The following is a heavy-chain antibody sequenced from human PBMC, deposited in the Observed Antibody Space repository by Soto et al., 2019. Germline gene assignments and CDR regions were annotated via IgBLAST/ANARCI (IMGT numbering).Heavy chain of an antibody. Sequence: GASVKVSCKASGGTFSSYAISWVRQAPGQGLEWMGGIIPIFGTANYAQKFQGRVTITADESTSTAYMELSSLRSEDTAVYYCARGGTTVTTGIFDYWGQGTLVTSPQ. CDR2: IIPIFGTA. J-gene: IGHJ4*02. CDR3: ARGGTTVTTGIFDY. D-gene: IGHD4-17*01. CDR1: GGTFSSYA. V-gene: IGHV1-69*13.